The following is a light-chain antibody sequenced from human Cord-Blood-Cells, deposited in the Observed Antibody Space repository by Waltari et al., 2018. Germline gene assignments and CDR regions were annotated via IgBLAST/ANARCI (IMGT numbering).Light chain of an antibody. Sequence: DIQMTQSPAALAASVRDRVTITCRASQNISSYLNLYQQKPGKAPKLLIYAASSLQSGVPSRFSGSGSGADFNLTISSLQPEDFATYYCQPSYSTPWTFGQGTQVEIK. CDR1: QNISSY. CDR2: AAS. J-gene: IGKJ1*01. V-gene: IGKV1-39*01. CDR3: QPSYSTPWT.